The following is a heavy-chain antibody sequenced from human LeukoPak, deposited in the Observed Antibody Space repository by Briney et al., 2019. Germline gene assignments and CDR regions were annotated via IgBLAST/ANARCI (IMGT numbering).Heavy chain of an antibody. CDR2: ISWNSGSI. V-gene: IGHV3-9*01. Sequence: PGGSLRLSCAGSGFMFDDYAMHWVRQAPGKGLEWVSGISWNSGSIGYADSVKGRFTISRDNAKNSLYLQMNSLRAEDTALYYCAKDMDTLVRGVIFNWGQGTLVTVSS. D-gene: IGHD3-10*01. J-gene: IGHJ4*02. CDR3: AKDMDTLVRGVIFN. CDR1: GFMFDDYA.